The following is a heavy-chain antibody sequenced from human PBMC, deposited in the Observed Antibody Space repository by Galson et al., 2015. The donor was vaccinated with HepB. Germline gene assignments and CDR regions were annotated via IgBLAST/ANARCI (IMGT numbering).Heavy chain of an antibody. V-gene: IGHV1-69*13. Sequence: SVKVSCKASGGTFSSYAISWVRQAPGQGLEWMGGIIPIFGTANYAQKFQGRVTITADESTSTAYMELSSLRSEDTAVYYCARRLLWGSYSDYWGQGTLVTVSS. J-gene: IGHJ4*02. CDR3: ARRLLWGSYSDY. CDR1: GGTFSSYA. D-gene: IGHD3-16*01. CDR2: IIPIFGTA.